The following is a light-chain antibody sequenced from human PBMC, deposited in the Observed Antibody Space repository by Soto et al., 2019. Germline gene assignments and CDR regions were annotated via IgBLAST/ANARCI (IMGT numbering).Light chain of an antibody. J-gene: IGLJ2*01. Sequence: QSVLTQPPSASGTPGQRVTISCYGSSPNIGGNDVYWYQQLPGTAPKLLIYGSNQRPSGVPDRFSDSKSGTSASLAISGLRSEDEADYYCAACDDSLRGPVFGGGTKLTVL. CDR2: GSN. CDR1: SPNIGGND. V-gene: IGLV1-47*01. CDR3: AACDDSLRGPV.